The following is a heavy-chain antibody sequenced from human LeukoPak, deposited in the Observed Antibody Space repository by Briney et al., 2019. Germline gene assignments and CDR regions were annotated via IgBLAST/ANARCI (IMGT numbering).Heavy chain of an antibody. D-gene: IGHD1-26*01. V-gene: IGHV3-21*01. CDR2: ITTSSTYT. CDR1: GLSFSSYN. Sequence: GGSLRLSCEASGLSFSSYNMDWVRQTPGKGLEWISSITTSSTYTFYADSVKGRFTISRDNARNSLYLQMNSLTAEDTAVYYCARDPYSGAYGNTYYYYMDVWGKGTTVTISS. CDR3: ARDPYSGAYGNTYYYYMDV. J-gene: IGHJ6*03.